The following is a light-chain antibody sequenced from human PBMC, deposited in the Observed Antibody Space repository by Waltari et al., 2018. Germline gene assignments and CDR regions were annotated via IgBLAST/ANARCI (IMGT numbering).Light chain of an antibody. V-gene: IGKV3D-15*01. CDR1: QSVSGN. CDR3: QQYYDWGRVT. J-gene: IGKJ5*01. Sequence: EIVMTQSPATLSVSPGERATLSCRASQSVSGNLAWYQQKPGQAPRLLIYGASTRATGIPARFSGSASGTECTLTISSPQSEDSAVYYCQQYYDWGRVTFGQGTRLEIK. CDR2: GAS.